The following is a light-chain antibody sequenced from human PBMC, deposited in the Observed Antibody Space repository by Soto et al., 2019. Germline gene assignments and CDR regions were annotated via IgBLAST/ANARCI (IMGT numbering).Light chain of an antibody. V-gene: IGLV1-44*01. CDR2: SNN. Sequence: QSVLTQPPSASRTPGQRFTISCSGSSSNIGSNTVNWYQQLPGTAPKLLIYSNNQRPSGVPDRFSGSKSGTSASLAISGLQSEDEADYYCAAWDDSLNGVVFGGGTQLTVL. CDR1: SSNIGSNT. J-gene: IGLJ2*01. CDR3: AAWDDSLNGVV.